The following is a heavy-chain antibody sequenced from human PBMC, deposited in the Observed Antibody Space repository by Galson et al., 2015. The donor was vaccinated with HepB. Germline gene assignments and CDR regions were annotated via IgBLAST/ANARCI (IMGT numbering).Heavy chain of an antibody. Sequence: ALVKPTQTLTLTCTFSGFSLGTHEVGVGWIRQPPGKALEWLALIHWDDGERFSPSLKSRLTITKDTSKNQVVLRMTNMDPVDTATYYCARLLLRRGYDSGDAFDFWGQGSMVIVSS. CDR3: ARLLLRRGYDSGDAFDF. CDR1: GFSLGTHEVG. D-gene: IGHD3-3*01. V-gene: IGHV2-5*02. CDR2: IHWDDGE. J-gene: IGHJ3*01.